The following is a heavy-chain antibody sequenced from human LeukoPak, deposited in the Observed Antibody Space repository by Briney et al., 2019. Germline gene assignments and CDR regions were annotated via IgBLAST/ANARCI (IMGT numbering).Heavy chain of an antibody. V-gene: IGHV1-58*01. CDR3: ARRGSGPYGNWFDP. CDR2: IVVGSGNT. D-gene: IGHD3-10*01. J-gene: IGHJ5*02. CDR1: GFTFTSFV. Sequence: SVKVSCKASGFTFTSFVVQWVRQARGQRLEWIGWIVVGSGNTNYAQKFQERVTITRDMSTSTAYMELSSLRSEDTAVYYCARRGSGPYGNWFDPWGQGTLVTVSS.